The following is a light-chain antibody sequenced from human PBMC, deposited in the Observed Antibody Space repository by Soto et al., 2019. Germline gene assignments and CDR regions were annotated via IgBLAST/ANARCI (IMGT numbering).Light chain of an antibody. Sequence: EIVMTQSPATLSVSPGERATLSCRASRTVASNLAWYPQNLGQAPRLLIYGASTRATGIPARFSGSGSGTEFTLTISSLRSEDFAIYFCQQYNNWPPDRTFGQGTKVEIK. V-gene: IGKV3-15*01. CDR3: QQYNNWPPDRT. CDR2: GAS. CDR1: RTVASN. J-gene: IGKJ1*01.